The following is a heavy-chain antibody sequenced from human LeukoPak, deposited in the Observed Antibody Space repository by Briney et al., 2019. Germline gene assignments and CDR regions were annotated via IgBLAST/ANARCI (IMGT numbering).Heavy chain of an antibody. D-gene: IGHD1-14*01. V-gene: IGHV4-59*01. CDR3: ARSLQWATGAFDI. Sequence: PSETLSLTCAVSGGSISSYYWSWIRQPPGKGLEWIGYIYYSGSTNYNPSLKSRVTISVDTSKNQFSLKLSSVTAADTAVYYCARSLQWATGAFDIWGQGTMVTVSS. CDR2: IYYSGST. CDR1: GGSISSYY. J-gene: IGHJ3*02.